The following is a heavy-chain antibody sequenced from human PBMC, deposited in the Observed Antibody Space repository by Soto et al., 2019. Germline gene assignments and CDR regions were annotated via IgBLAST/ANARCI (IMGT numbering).Heavy chain of an antibody. Sequence: GGSLRLSCAASGFTFSSYAISWVRQAPWKGLEWVSAISGSGVSTYYADSVKGRFTISRDNSKNTLYMQMNSLRAEDTAVYYCAKDLITMIVVHGPNDYWGQRTLVTVCS. D-gene: IGHD3-22*01. V-gene: IGHV3-23*01. CDR1: GFTFSSYA. CDR3: AKDLITMIVVHGPNDY. CDR2: ISGSGVST. J-gene: IGHJ4*02.